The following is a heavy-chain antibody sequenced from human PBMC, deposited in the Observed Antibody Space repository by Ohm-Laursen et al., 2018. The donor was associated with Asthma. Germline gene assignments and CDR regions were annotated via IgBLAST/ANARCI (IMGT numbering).Heavy chain of an antibody. Sequence: SLRLSCTASGFTFSSYNMNWVRQAPGKGLEWVSSISSSSSYIYYADSVKGRFTISRDNSKNTLYLQMNSLRAEDTAVYYCAREWKGAFDIWGQGTMVTVSS. CDR2: ISSSSSYI. J-gene: IGHJ3*02. CDR1: GFTFSSYN. D-gene: IGHD1-1*01. V-gene: IGHV3-21*01. CDR3: AREWKGAFDI.